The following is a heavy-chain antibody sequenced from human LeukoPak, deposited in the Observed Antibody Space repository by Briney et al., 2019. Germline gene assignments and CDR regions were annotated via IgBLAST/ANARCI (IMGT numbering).Heavy chain of an antibody. CDR2: IIPIFGTA. CDR1: GGTFSSYA. J-gene: IGHJ4*02. CDR3: ARDRGIAVAGYFDY. Sequence: GSSVKVSCKASGGTFSSYAISWVRQAPGQGLEWMGGIIPIFGTANYAQKFQGRVTITADESTSTAYMELSSLRSEDTAVYYCARDRGIAVAGYFDYWGQGTLVTVSS. D-gene: IGHD6-19*01. V-gene: IGHV1-69*01.